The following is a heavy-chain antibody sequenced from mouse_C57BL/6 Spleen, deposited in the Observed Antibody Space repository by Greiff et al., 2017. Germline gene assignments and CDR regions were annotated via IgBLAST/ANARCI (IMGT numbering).Heavy chain of an antibody. Sequence: VQLQQSGAELVKPGASVKISCKASGYAFSSYWMNWVKQRPGKGLEWIGQIYPGDGDTNYNGKFKGKATLTADKSSSTAYMQLSSLTSEDSAVYLSERSAQATQFAWWGEGTLVTVSA. CDR3: ERSAQATQFAW. V-gene: IGHV1-80*01. D-gene: IGHD3-2*02. CDR1: GYAFSSYW. J-gene: IGHJ3*01. CDR2: IYPGDGDT.